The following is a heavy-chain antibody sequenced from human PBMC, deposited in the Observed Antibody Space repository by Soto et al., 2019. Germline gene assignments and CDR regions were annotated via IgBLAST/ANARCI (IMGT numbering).Heavy chain of an antibody. Sequence: GGSLRLSCAASGFTFSSYAMHWVRQAPGKGLEWVAVISYDGSNKYYADSVKGRFTISRDNSKNTLYLQMNSLRAEDTAVYYCARDRRFLEWPYGMDVWGQGTTVTVSS. J-gene: IGHJ6*02. CDR3: ARDRRFLEWPYGMDV. CDR2: ISYDGSNK. V-gene: IGHV3-30-3*01. D-gene: IGHD3-3*01. CDR1: GFTFSSYA.